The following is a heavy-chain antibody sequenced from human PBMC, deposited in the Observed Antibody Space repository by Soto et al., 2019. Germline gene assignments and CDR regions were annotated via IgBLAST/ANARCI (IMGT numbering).Heavy chain of an antibody. CDR3: ARDSYSTGKYPTCFDY. Sequence: EVQLVESGGGLVQPGGSLRLSCAASGFTVSSNYMSWVRQAPGKGLEWVSVIYSGGSTYYADSVKGRFTISRDNSKNTLYLQMNSLRAEDTAVYYCARDSYSTGKYPTCFDYWGQGTLVTVSS. CDR1: GFTVSSNY. D-gene: IGHD4-17*01. J-gene: IGHJ4*02. CDR2: IYSGGST. V-gene: IGHV3-66*01.